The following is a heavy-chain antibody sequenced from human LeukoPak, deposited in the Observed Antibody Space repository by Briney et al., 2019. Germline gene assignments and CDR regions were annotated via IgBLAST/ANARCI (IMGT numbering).Heavy chain of an antibody. CDR3: ARSYYYDSSGYPNIDY. V-gene: IGHV3-21*01. Sequence: GGSLRLSCAASGFTFSSYSMTWVRQAPGKGLEWVSSISSSSSYIYYADSVKGRFTISRDNAKNSLYLQMNSLRAEDTAVCYCARSYYYDSSGYPNIDYWGQGTLVTVSS. CDR2: ISSSSSYI. J-gene: IGHJ4*02. D-gene: IGHD3-22*01. CDR1: GFTFSSYS.